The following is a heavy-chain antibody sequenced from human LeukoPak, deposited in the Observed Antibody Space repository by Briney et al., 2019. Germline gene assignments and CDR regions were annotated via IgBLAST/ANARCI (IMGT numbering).Heavy chain of an antibody. Sequence: GGSLRLSCAASGFTIGGFAMTWVRQAPGKGLEWVSSIGSDYKTHYSESVKGRFAISRDNSQSTVFLQMNSLRAEDTALYYCAKDLHYHVAMDVWGQGTAVTVSS. J-gene: IGHJ6*02. D-gene: IGHD3-10*02. CDR2: IGSDYKT. CDR3: AKDLHYHVAMDV. V-gene: IGHV3-23*01. CDR1: GFTIGGFA.